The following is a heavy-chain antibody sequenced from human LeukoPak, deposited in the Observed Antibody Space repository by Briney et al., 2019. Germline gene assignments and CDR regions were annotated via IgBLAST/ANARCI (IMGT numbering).Heavy chain of an antibody. CDR2: IYYSGST. J-gene: IGHJ6*02. Sequence: SETLSLTCTVSGGSISSYYWSWIRQPPGKGLEWIGYIYYSGSTNYNPSLKSRVTISVDTSKNQFSLKLSSVTAADTAVYYCARWDFWSGYYPSYYYYYGMDVWGQGTTVTVSS. D-gene: IGHD3-3*01. CDR1: GGSISSYY. CDR3: ARWDFWSGYYPSYYYYYGMDV. V-gene: IGHV4-59*01.